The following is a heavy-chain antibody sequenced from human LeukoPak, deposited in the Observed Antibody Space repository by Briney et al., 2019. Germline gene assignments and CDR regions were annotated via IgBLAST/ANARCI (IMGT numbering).Heavy chain of an antibody. J-gene: IGHJ5*02. D-gene: IGHD3-16*02. CDR2: IYHSGST. CDR1: GYSISSGYY. Sequence: PSETLSLTCTVSGYSISSGYYWGWIRQPPGKGLEWIGSIYHSGSTYYNPSLKSRVTISVDTSKNQFPLKLSSVTAADTAVYYCARMVQTDYYDYVWGSYRYPEYNWFDPWGQGTLVTVSS. CDR3: ARMVQTDYYDYVWGSYRYPEYNWFDP. V-gene: IGHV4-38-2*02.